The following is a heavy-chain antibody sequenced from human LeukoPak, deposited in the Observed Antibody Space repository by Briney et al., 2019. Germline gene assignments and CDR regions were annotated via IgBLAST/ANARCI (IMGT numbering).Heavy chain of an antibody. CDR2: IYHSGST. D-gene: IGHD5-24*01. CDR1: GGSISSYY. Sequence: PSETLSLTCAVSGGSISSYYWSWIRQPPGKGLEWIGYIYHSGSTYYNPSLKSRVTISVDRSKNQFSLKLSSVTAADTAVYYCARNRDGYNSFDYWGQGTPVTVSS. V-gene: IGHV4-59*12. CDR3: ARNRDGYNSFDY. J-gene: IGHJ4*02.